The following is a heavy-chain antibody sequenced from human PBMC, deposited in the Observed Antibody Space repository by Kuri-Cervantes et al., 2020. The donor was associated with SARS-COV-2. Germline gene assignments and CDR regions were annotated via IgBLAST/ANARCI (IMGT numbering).Heavy chain of an antibody. V-gene: IGHV1-2*02. Sequence: ASVKVSCKASGYTFTGYYMHWVRQAPGQGLEWMGWINPNSGGTNYAQKFQGRVTMTRDTSISTAYMELSRLRSDDTAVYYCASDIVVVPAARQETDYWGQGTLVTVSS. CDR1: GYTFTGYY. CDR2: INPNSGGT. D-gene: IGHD2-2*01. CDR3: ASDIVVVPAARQETDY. J-gene: IGHJ4*02.